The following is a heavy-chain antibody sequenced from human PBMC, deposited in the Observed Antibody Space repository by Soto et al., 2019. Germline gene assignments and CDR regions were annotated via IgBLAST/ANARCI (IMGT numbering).Heavy chain of an antibody. CDR1: GYTFTSYG. V-gene: IGHV1-18*01. CDR3: AGRVRGVIITFRNYYYMDV. D-gene: IGHD3-10*01. J-gene: IGHJ6*03. Sequence: QVQLVQSGAEVKKPGASVKVSCKASGYTFTSYGISWVRQAPGQGLEWMGWISAYNGNTNYAQKLQGRVTMTTDTSTSTAYMELRSLRSDDTAVYYCAGRVRGVIITFRNYYYMDVWGKGTTVTVSS. CDR2: ISAYNGNT.